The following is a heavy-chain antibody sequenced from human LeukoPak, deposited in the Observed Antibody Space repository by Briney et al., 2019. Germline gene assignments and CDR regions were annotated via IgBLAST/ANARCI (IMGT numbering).Heavy chain of an antibody. Sequence: SETLSLTCTVSGGSFSSYYWSWIRQPAGKGLEWIGRVYTSGSTNYNPSLKSRVTMSVDTSKNQFSLKLSSVTAADTAVYYCARDRYYDFWSGYLNWFDPWGQGTLVTVSS. V-gene: IGHV4-4*07. D-gene: IGHD3-3*01. J-gene: IGHJ5*02. CDR2: VYTSGST. CDR1: GGSFSSYY. CDR3: ARDRYYDFWSGYLNWFDP.